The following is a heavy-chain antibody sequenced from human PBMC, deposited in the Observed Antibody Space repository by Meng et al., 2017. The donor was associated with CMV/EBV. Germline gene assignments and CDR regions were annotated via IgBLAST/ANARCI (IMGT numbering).Heavy chain of an antibody. J-gene: IGHJ6*02. D-gene: IGHD3-22*01. V-gene: IGHV1-46*01. CDR2: INPSGGST. Sequence: ASAKVSCKASGYTFTSYYMHWVRQAPGQGLEWMGIINPSGGSTSYAQKFQGRVTMTRDTSTSTVYMELSSLRSEDTAVYYCAREISSGYYRTQYLMDVWGQGTTVTVSS. CDR1: GYTFTSYY. CDR3: AREISSGYYRTQYLMDV.